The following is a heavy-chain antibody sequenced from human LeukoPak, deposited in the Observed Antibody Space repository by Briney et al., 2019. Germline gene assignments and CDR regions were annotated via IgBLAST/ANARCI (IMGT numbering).Heavy chain of an antibody. D-gene: IGHD6-6*01. Sequence: SETLSLTCTVSGGSISSYYWSWIRQPPGKGLEWIGYIYYSGSTNYNPSLKSRVTISVDTSKNQFSLKLSSVTAADTAVYYCASSFLYSSSLYFDYWGQGTLVTVSS. J-gene: IGHJ4*02. CDR1: GGSISSYY. V-gene: IGHV4-59*01. CDR2: IYYSGST. CDR3: ASSFLYSSSLYFDY.